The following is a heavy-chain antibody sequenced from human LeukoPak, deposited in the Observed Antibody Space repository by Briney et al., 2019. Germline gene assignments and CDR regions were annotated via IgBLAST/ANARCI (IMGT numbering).Heavy chain of an antibody. CDR1: GFTFSSYT. J-gene: IGHJ4*02. CDR3: ATRPGYFDY. Sequence: PGGSLRLSCTASGFTFSSYTMSWVRQAPGKGLKWVSTITTGGPNTYYADSVKGRFTVSRDDSKNTLYLQMNSLRAEDTAVYYCATRPGYFDYWGQGTLVTVSS. V-gene: IGHV3-23*01. CDR2: ITTGGPNT.